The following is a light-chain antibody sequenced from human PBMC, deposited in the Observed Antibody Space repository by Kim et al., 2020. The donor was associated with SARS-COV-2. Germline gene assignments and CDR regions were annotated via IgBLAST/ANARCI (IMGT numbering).Light chain of an antibody. CDR1: SSNIGAGYN. V-gene: IGLV1-40*01. Sequence: QSVLTQPPSVSGAPGQRVTISCTGSSSNIGAGYNVHWYQQPPGTAPKLLIYDNNNRPSGVPDRFSGSKSDTSASLAITGLQAEDEADYFCQSYDSSLSHSVVFGGGTQLTVL. J-gene: IGLJ2*01. CDR2: DNN. CDR3: QSYDSSLSHSVV.